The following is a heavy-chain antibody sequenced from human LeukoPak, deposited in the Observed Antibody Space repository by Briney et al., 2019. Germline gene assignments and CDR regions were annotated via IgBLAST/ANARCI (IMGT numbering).Heavy chain of an antibody. D-gene: IGHD3-22*01. J-gene: IGHJ4*02. CDR1: GYTFTGYY. CDR3: ARDRPEYYYDSSGYMVHYFDY. V-gene: IGHV1-2*02. CDR2: IKPNSGGT. Sequence: GASVKVSCKASGYTFTGYYMHWVRQPPGQGLGWMGWIKPNSGGTNYAHKFQGRVTMTRDTSISTAYMELSRLRSDDTAVYYCARDRPEYYYDSSGYMVHYFDYWGQGTLVTVSS.